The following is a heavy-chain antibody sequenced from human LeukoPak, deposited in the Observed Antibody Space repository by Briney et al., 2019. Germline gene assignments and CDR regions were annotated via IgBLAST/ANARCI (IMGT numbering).Heavy chain of an antibody. CDR3: ASGSGWYFDY. J-gene: IGHJ4*02. V-gene: IGHV3-7*01. CDR2: IKQEGSEK. CDR1: GFTFSSHW. D-gene: IGHD6-19*01. Sequence: PGGSLRLSCAASGFTFSSHWMSCVRQAPGKGLEWVANIKQEGSEKYYVDSVKGRFIISRDNAKNSLYLQMNSLRAEDTAIYYCASGSGWYFDYWGQGTLVTVSS.